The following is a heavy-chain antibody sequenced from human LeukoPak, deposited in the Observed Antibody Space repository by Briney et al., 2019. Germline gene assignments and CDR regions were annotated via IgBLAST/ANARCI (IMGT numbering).Heavy chain of an antibody. D-gene: IGHD4-17*01. CDR1: GFTFSDYY. Sequence: PGGSLRLSCAASGFTFSDYYMSWVRQAPGKGLEWVANIKQDGSEKYYVDSVKGRFTISRDNAKNSLYLQMHSLRAEDTAVYYCARDRYDYGDYEAAHFDYWGQGTLVTVSS. CDR3: ARDRYDYGDYEAAHFDY. CDR2: IKQDGSEK. V-gene: IGHV3-7*01. J-gene: IGHJ4*02.